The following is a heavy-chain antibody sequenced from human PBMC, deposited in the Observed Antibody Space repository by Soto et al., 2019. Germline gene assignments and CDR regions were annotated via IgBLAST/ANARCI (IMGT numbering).Heavy chain of an antibody. CDR3: ANDRKSGSGWYWDY. V-gene: IGHV3-23*01. CDR1: GFTFSDYA. CDR2: ISASGGTT. Sequence: EVQLLESGGGLVQPGGSLRLSCAASGFTFSDYAMSWVRQAPGKGLEWVSAISASGGTTYYADSVGGRFTISRDNSKNTLYLQMNSLRAEDTVVYYCANDRKSGSGWYWDYWGQGTLVTVSS. D-gene: IGHD6-19*01. J-gene: IGHJ4*02.